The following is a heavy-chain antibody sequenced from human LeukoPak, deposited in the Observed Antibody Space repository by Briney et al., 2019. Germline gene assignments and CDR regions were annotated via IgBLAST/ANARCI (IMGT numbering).Heavy chain of an antibody. J-gene: IGHJ6*03. Sequence: GSLRLSCAASGFTVSSNYMSWVRQAPGKGLEWIGSIYYSGSTYYNPSLKSRVTISVDTSKNQFSLKLSSVTAADTAVYYCARGLAARRSHYMDVWGKGTTVTVSS. D-gene: IGHD6-6*01. CDR2: IYYSGST. CDR3: ARGLAARRSHYMDV. V-gene: IGHV4-39*07. CDR1: GFTVSSNY.